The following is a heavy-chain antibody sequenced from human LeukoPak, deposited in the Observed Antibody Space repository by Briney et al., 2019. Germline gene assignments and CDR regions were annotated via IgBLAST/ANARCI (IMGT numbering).Heavy chain of an antibody. D-gene: IGHD4-17*01. V-gene: IGHV4-39*07. CDR1: GGSIISSSYY. Sequence: SSETLSLTCTVSGGSIISSSYYWGWIRQPPGKGLEWIGSIYYSGKTYYNPSLKSRVTISVDRSKNQFSLKLSSVTAADTAVYYCARGDYGDFGHGMDVWGQGTTVTVSS. CDR3: ARGDYGDFGHGMDV. J-gene: IGHJ6*02. CDR2: IYYSGKT.